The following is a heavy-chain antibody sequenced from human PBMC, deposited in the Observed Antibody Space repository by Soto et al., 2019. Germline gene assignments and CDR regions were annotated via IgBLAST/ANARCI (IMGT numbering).Heavy chain of an antibody. CDR1: GFSFFSYA. D-gene: IGHD3-22*01. CDR2: ISDDGSNK. CDR3: AKDLSTSSGYYPDY. Sequence: GGSLRLSCAASGFSFFSYALHWVRQAPGKGLEWVAVISDDGSNKYYADSVKGRFTISRDKSKNMLYLQMNSLRVEDSAVYYCAKDLSTSSGYYPDYWGQEPWSPSPQ. J-gene: IGHJ4*01. V-gene: IGHV3-30*04.